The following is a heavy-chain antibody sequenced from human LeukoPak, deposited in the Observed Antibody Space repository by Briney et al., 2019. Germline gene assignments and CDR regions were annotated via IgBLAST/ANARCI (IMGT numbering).Heavy chain of an antibody. J-gene: IGHJ4*02. Sequence: GRSLRLSCAASGFTFSSYAMHWVRQAPGKGLEWVAVISYDGSNKYYADSVKGRFTISRDNSKNTLYLQMNSLRAEDTAVYYCARDDIAVAGTGAKWDYWGQGTLVTVSS. D-gene: IGHD6-19*01. V-gene: IGHV3-30*04. CDR3: ARDDIAVAGTGAKWDY. CDR1: GFTFSSYA. CDR2: ISYDGSNK.